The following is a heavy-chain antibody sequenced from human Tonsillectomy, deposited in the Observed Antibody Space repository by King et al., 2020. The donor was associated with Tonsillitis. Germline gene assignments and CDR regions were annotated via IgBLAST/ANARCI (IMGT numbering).Heavy chain of an antibody. V-gene: IGHV3-21*01. CDR1: GFTFSSHT. CDR3: ARGAAAAGTDALDI. J-gene: IGHJ3*02. Sequence: VQLVESGGGLVKPGGSLRLSCAASGFTFSSHTMNWVRQAPGKGLEWVSSISGSSSDIYYVDSVKGRFTISRDNAQHSLYLQMNSLRAEDTAVYYCARGAAAAGTDALDIWGQGTVVTVSS. CDR2: ISGSSSDI. D-gene: IGHD6-13*01.